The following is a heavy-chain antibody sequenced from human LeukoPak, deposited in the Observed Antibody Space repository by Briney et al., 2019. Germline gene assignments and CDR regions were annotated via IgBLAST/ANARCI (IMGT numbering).Heavy chain of an antibody. J-gene: IGHJ4*02. D-gene: IGHD1-1*01. CDR1: GFTFSSYS. Sequence: GGSLRLSCAASGFTFSSYSMNWVRQAPGKGLEWVSSISSSSSYICYADSVKGRFTISRDNAKNSLYLQMNSLRAEDTAVYYCARDPINNDPTHFDYWGQGTLVTVSS. CDR2: ISSSSSYI. CDR3: ARDPINNDPTHFDY. V-gene: IGHV3-21*01.